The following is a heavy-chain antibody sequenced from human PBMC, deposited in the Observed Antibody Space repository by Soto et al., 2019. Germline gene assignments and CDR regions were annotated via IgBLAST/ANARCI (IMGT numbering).Heavy chain of an antibody. CDR1: GFTFSSYS. D-gene: IGHD6-19*01. CDR3: ASIAVAGTGDYYYYYGMDV. J-gene: IGHJ6*02. CDR2: ISSSSSYI. Sequence: PGGSLRLSCAASGFTFSSYSMNWVRQAPGKGLEWVSSISSSSSYIYYADSVKGRFTISRDNAKNSLYLQMNSLRAEDTAVYYCASIAVAGTGDYYYYYGMDVWGQGTTVIVSS. V-gene: IGHV3-21*01.